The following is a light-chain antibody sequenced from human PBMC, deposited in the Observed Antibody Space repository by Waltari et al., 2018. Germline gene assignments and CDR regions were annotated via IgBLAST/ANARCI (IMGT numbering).Light chain of an antibody. J-gene: IGKJ1*01. V-gene: IGKV3-20*01. Sequence: VLTQSPGTLSLSPGERATLACRASQPVGRFLAWYQQKPGQAPRLLIYQASNRATGIPDRFSGSGSGTDFSLTISRLEPEDFAVYYCQNHERLPATFGQGTKVEI. CDR3: QNHERLPAT. CDR2: QAS. CDR1: QPVGRF.